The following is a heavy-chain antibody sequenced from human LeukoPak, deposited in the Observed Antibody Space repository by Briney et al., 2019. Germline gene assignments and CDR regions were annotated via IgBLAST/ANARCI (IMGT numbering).Heavy chain of an antibody. CDR3: ARSEYYYDSSGYYGVDY. J-gene: IGHJ4*02. Sequence: GGSLRLSCAASGFTFSNYGMHWVRQAPGKGLEWVSYISSSGSTIYYADSVKGRFTISRDNAKNSLYLQMNSLRAEDTAVYYCARSEYYYDSSGYYGVDYWGQGTLVTVSS. D-gene: IGHD3-22*01. CDR1: GFTFSNYG. CDR2: ISSSGSTI. V-gene: IGHV3-48*04.